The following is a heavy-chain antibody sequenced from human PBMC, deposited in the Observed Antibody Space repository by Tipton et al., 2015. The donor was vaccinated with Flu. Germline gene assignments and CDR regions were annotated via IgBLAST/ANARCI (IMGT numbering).Heavy chain of an antibody. D-gene: IGHD6-19*01. Sequence: RSLRLSCAASGFTFSSYGMHWVRQAPGKGLEWVAVISYDGSNKYYADSVKGRFTISRDNSKNTLYLQMNSLRAEDTAVYYCAKDLAVAGTSHHWFDPWGQGTLVTVSS. CDR3: AKDLAVAGTSHHWFDP. CDR2: ISYDGSNK. V-gene: IGHV3-30*18. J-gene: IGHJ5*02. CDR1: GFTFSSYG.